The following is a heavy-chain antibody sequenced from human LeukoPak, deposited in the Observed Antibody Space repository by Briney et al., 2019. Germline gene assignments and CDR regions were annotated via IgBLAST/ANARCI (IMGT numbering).Heavy chain of an antibody. V-gene: IGHV3-23*01. J-gene: IGHJ4*02. CDR1: GFTFSSYA. CDR3: AREVGATGY. Sequence: GGSLRLSCAASGFTFSSYAMTWVRQAPGKGLEWVSAISGSGGSTYFADSVKGRFTISRDNAKNSLYLQVNSLRAEDTALYYCAREVGATGYWGQGTLVTVSS. CDR2: ISGSGGST. D-gene: IGHD1-26*01.